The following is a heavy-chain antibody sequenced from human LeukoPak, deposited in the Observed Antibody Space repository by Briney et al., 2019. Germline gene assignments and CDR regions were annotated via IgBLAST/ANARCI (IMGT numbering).Heavy chain of an antibody. J-gene: IGHJ6*03. CDR1: GASISSYY. D-gene: IGHD2-2*01. Sequence: SETLSLTCTVSGASISSYYWSWLRQSPGKGLEWIGYIYYSGSTNYNPSLKSRVTISVDTSKNQFSLKLSSVTAADTAVYYCARGEGYCSSTSCSYYYMDVWGKGTTVTISS. CDR3: ARGEGYCSSTSCSYYYMDV. CDR2: IYYSGST. V-gene: IGHV4-59*01.